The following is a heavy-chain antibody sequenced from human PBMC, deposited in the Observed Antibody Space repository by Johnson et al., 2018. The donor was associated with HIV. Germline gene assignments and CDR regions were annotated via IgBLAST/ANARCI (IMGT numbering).Heavy chain of an antibody. Sequence: QVQLVESGGGVVQPGRSLRLSCAASGFTFGSYGMHWVRQAPGKGLEWVAVIWYDGSNKNYSDSVKGRFTISRDNSKNTLFLQMNGLRVEDTAIYYCTTFNSQMGEDVFDIWGQGTMVTVSS. V-gene: IGHV3-33*01. CDR2: IWYDGSNK. J-gene: IGHJ3*02. CDR1: GFTFGSYG. D-gene: IGHD3-16*01. CDR3: TTFNSQMGEDVFDI.